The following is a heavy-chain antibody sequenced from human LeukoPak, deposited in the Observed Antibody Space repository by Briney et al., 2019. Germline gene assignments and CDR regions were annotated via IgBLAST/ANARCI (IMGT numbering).Heavy chain of an antibody. D-gene: IGHD1-26*01. CDR2: IYYRGST. CDR3: ARPPSGSCFYYFDY. J-gene: IGHJ4*02. CDR1: GGSISSSSYY. Sequence: PSETLSLTCTVSGGSISSSSYYWGWIRQPPGKGLEWIGSIYYRGSTYYNPSLKSRVTISVDTSKNQFSLKLSSVTAADTAVYYCARPPSGSCFYYFDYWGQGTLVTVSS. V-gene: IGHV4-39*01.